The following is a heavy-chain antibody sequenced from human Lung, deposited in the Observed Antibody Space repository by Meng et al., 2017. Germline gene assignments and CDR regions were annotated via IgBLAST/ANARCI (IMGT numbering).Heavy chain of an antibody. CDR2: INHSGSP. V-gene: IGHV4-34*01. CDR1: GGAFSGYY. J-gene: IGHJ4*02. Sequence: GELLQGDGGLLRPSETLSPDCVFPGGAFSGYYWGCLRQPPGKGLEWIGEINHSGSPNYNPSLESRATISVDTSQNNLSLKLSSVTAADSAVYYCARGPTTMAHDFDYWGQGTLVTVSS. D-gene: IGHD4-11*01. CDR3: ARGPTTMAHDFDY.